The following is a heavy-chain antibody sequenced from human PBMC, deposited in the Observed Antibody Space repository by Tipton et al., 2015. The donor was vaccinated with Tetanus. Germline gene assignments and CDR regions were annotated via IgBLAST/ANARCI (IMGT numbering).Heavy chain of an antibody. Sequence: GLVKPSETLSLTCTVSGASLRGGDYHWSWIRQPPGKGLEWLAYISSSGSTNSNYSLKSRITISRDTSKNQFSLKLASVTAADTAVYYCASRDREQGKFDYWGQGTLVTVSS. J-gene: IGHJ4*02. CDR2: ISSSGST. D-gene: IGHD7-27*01. V-gene: IGHV4-61*08. CDR1: GASLRGGDYH. CDR3: ASRDREQGKFDY.